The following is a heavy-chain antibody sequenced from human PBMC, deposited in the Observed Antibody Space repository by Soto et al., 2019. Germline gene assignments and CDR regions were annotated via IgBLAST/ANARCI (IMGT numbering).Heavy chain of an antibody. J-gene: IGHJ4*02. V-gene: IGHV3-33*01. CDR2: IWYDGSNK. CDR1: GFTFSSYG. Sequence: QVQLVESGGGVVQPGRSLRLSCAASGFTFSSYGMHWVRQAPGKGLEWVAVIWYDGSNKYYADSVKGRFTISRDNSKNTLYLQMNSLRAEDTAVHYCARETSEDYIWGSLPDQFDYWGQGTLVTVSS. D-gene: IGHD3-16*01. CDR3: ARETSEDYIWGSLPDQFDY.